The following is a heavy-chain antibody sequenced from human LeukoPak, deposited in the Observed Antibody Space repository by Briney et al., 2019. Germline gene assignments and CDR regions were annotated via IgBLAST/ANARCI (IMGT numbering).Heavy chain of an antibody. CDR2: ISYDGSNK. J-gene: IGHJ4*02. Sequence: PGRSLRLSCAASGFTFGSYAMHWVRQAPGKGLEWVAVISYDGSNKYYADSVKGRFTISRDNSKNTLYLQMNSLRAEDTAVYYCAKVEAIPPCGGDCYDYFDYWGQGTLVTVSS. CDR1: GFTFGSYA. D-gene: IGHD2-21*02. CDR3: AKVEAIPPCGGDCYDYFDY. V-gene: IGHV3-30-3*01.